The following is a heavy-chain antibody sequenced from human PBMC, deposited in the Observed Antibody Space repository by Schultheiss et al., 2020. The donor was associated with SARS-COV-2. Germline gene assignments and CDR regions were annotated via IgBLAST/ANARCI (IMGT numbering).Heavy chain of an antibody. Sequence: GGSLRLSCAASGFTFSSYWMHWVRQAPGKGLVWVSRINSDGSSTSYADSVKGRFTISRDNSKNTLYLQMNSLRAEDTAVYYCARGGDPRYYYYGMDVWGQGTTVTVSS. D-gene: IGHD2-21*02. V-gene: IGHV3-74*01. CDR2: INSDGSST. J-gene: IGHJ6*02. CDR1: GFTFSSYW. CDR3: ARGGDPRYYYYGMDV.